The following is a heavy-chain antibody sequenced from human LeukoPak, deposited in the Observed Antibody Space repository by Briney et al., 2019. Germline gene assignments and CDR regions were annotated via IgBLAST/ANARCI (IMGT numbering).Heavy chain of an antibody. CDR1: GYTFTSYY. D-gene: IGHD1-7*01. J-gene: IGHJ4*02. V-gene: IGHV1-46*01. CDR2: INPSGGST. Sequence: ASVKVSCKASGYTFTSYYMHWVRQAPGQGLEWMGLINPSGGSTSYAQKFQGRVTMTRDTSTSTVYMELSSLRSEDTAVYYCARESTGTTVHRGYYFDYWGQGTLVTVFS. CDR3: ARESTGTTVHRGYYFDY.